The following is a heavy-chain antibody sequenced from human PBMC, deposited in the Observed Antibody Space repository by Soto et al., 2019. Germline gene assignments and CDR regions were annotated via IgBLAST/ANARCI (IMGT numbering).Heavy chain of an antibody. CDR1: GCSFSSYS. CDR2: ITATGDRT. D-gene: IGHD3-22*01. Sequence: TXGSLILSCVDSGCSFSSYSMSWVRQTPGKGLEWVAAITATGDRTYYADSVTGRFTISRDNSKKTHYLQMTSLRAEDTAMYYCATMNGYFEDWGHGTPVTVSS. V-gene: IGHV3-23*01. CDR3: ATMNGYFED. J-gene: IGHJ4*01.